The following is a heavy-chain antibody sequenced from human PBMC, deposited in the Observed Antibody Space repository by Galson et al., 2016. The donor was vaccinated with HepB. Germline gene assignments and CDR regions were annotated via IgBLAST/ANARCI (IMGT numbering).Heavy chain of an antibody. CDR1: GYRFPTYG. V-gene: IGHV1-18*04. D-gene: IGHD4-11*01. CDR3: ARDVQFRFDY. J-gene: IGHJ4*02. Sequence: SVKVSCKASGYRFPTYGISWVRQAPGQGLGWLGWISANSGNTIYAQKFQDRVTMTRDTSASTVYMDLRSLRSDDTAVYYCARDVQFRFDYWGQGTLATVSS. CDR2: ISANSGNT.